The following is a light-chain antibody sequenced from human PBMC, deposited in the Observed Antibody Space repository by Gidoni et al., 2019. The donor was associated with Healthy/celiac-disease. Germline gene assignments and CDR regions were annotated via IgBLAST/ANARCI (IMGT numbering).Light chain of an antibody. Sequence: DIVMTQSPDSLAVSLGERATINCKSSQSVLYSSNNKNYLAWYQQKPGQPPNLLIYWASTRESGVPDRVSGSGSGTDFTLNISSLQAEDVAVYYCQQYYSTPLTFGGGTKVEIK. CDR2: WAS. CDR1: QSVLYSSNNKNY. V-gene: IGKV4-1*01. J-gene: IGKJ4*01. CDR3: QQYYSTPLT.